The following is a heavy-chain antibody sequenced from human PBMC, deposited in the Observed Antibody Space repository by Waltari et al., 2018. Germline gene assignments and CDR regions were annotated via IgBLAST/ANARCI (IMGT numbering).Heavy chain of an antibody. CDR3: ARGARRTTVTTGWWYFDL. Sequence: EVQLVESGGGLVQPGGSLRLSCAASGFTYSMYWMHWVRQAPGKGLVWVSRGNSDGSSTSYADSGKGRFTISKDNAKNTVYLQMNSLRAEDTAIYYCARGARRTTVTTGWWYFDLWGRGTLVTVSS. V-gene: IGHV3-74*01. J-gene: IGHJ2*01. CDR1: GFTYSMYW. CDR2: GNSDGSST. D-gene: IGHD4-17*01.